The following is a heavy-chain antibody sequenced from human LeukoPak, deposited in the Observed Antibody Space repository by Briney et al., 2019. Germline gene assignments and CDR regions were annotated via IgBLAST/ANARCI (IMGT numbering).Heavy chain of an antibody. Sequence: GGSLRLSCAASGFTFSSYAMHWVRQAPGKGLEWVAIISYDGSNKYYADSVKGRFTISRDNSKNTLYLQMNSLRAEDTAVYYCARDVFTYDYALWFDPWGQGTLVTVSS. CDR1: GFTFSSYA. D-gene: IGHD4-17*01. CDR2: ISYDGSNK. J-gene: IGHJ5*02. CDR3: ARDVFTYDYALWFDP. V-gene: IGHV3-30*04.